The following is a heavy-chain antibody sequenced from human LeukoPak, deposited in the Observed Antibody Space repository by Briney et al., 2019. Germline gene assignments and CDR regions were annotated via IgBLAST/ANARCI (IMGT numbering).Heavy chain of an antibody. CDR2: IYSGGST. CDR3: ARVVGSRAFDY. V-gene: IGHV3-53*01. Sequence: GGSLRPSCAASGFTVSSNYMSWVRQAPGKGLEWVSVIYSGGSTYYADSVKGRFTISRDNSKNTLYLQMNSLRAEDTAVYYCARVVGSRAFDYWGQGTLVTVSS. D-gene: IGHD5-24*01. CDR1: GFTVSSNY. J-gene: IGHJ4*02.